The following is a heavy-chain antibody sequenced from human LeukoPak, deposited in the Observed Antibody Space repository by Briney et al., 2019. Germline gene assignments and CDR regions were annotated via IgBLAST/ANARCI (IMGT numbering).Heavy chain of an antibody. Sequence: GGSLRLSCAASGFTSSNAWMSWVRQAPGKGLEWVGRIKSKTDGGTTDYAAPVKGRFTISRDDSKNTLSLQMNSLKAEDTAVYFCARVAAPRSNDYWGQGTLVTVSS. J-gene: IGHJ4*02. D-gene: IGHD6-13*01. CDR1: GFTSSNAW. CDR2: IKSKTDGGTT. V-gene: IGHV3-15*01. CDR3: ARVAAPRSNDY.